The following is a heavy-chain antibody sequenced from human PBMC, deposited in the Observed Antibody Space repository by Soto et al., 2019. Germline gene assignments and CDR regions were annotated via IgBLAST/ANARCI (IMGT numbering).Heavy chain of an antibody. CDR2: ISAYNGDT. CDR1: GYTFTSFG. Sequence: VQLVQSGPEVKKPGASVKVSCKASGYTFTSFGITWVRQAPGQDLEWMGWISAYNGDTNYAPRLQGRVTMTTDTSTNTVYTELKNLKSDDTAVYYCARDQEYSTSGLYWFDLWGQGTLVTVSS. J-gene: IGHJ5*02. D-gene: IGHD6-6*01. CDR3: ARDQEYSTSGLYWFDL. V-gene: IGHV1-18*04.